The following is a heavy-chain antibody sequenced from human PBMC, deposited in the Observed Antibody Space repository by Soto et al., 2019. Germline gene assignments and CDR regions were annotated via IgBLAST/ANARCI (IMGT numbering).Heavy chain of an antibody. CDR2: IYYSGST. D-gene: IGHD6-19*01. CDR3: AREGPRGSGWYVLGY. V-gene: IGHV4-39*02. J-gene: IGHJ4*02. Sequence: PSETLSLTCTVSGGSISSSSYYWGWIRQPPGKGLEWIGSIYYSGSTYYNPSLKSRVTISVDTSKNQFSLKLSSVTAEDTAVYYCAREGPRGSGWYVLGYWGQGTLVTVSS. CDR1: GGSISSSSYY.